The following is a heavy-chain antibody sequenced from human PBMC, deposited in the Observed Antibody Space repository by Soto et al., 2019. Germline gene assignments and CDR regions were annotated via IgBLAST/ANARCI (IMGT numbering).Heavy chain of an antibody. CDR2: ISYDGNKK. D-gene: IGHD6-19*01. J-gene: IGHJ4*02. CDR3: ARSVAVAGLDY. Sequence: QVQLVESGGGVVQPGRSLRLSCAASGFTLSSYSMHWVRQAPGKGLELVGVISYDGNKKYYRDSVKSRFSIYRDTSNNAVPLQMNSLRHDDTAVYYCARSVAVAGLDYWGQGPLVTVSS. CDR1: GFTLSSYS. V-gene: IGHV3-30-3*01.